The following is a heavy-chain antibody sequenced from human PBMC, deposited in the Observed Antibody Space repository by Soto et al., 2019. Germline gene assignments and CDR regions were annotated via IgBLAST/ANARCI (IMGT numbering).Heavy chain of an antibody. CDR2: INPNSGGT. CDR3: ARGPSSSSPYYYYGMDV. J-gene: IGHJ6*02. V-gene: IGHV1-2*04. D-gene: IGHD6-6*01. CDR1: GYTFTGYY. Sequence: QVQLVQSGAEVKKPGASVKVSCKASGYTFTGYYMHWVRQAPGQGLEWMGWINPNSGGTNYAQKFQCWVTMTRDTSISIAYMELSRLRSDDTAVYYCARGPSSSSPYYYYGMDVWGQGTTVTVSS.